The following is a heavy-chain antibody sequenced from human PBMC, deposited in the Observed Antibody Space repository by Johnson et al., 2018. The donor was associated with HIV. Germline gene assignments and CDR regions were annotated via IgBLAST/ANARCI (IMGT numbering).Heavy chain of an antibody. CDR2: INWNGAQP. J-gene: IGHJ3*02. CDR3: VKGRGINNWYAFDI. Sequence: VQLVESGGSVVRPGGSLRLTCAASGFTFDDFGMTWVRQPPGKGLEWVSGINWNGAQPGYADSVKGRFTISRDNSKNTLYLQRNSLRAEDTAVYYCVKGRGINNWYAFDIWGRGTMVIVSS. D-gene: IGHD1-1*01. V-gene: IGHV3-20*04. CDR1: GFTFDDFG.